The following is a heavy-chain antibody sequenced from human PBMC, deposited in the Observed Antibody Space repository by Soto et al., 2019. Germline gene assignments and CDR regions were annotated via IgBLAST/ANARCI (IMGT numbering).Heavy chain of an antibody. V-gene: IGHV4-31*03. CDR1: GGSVTSGNYY. CDR3: ARDGSHNVPTTMRWLDA. CDR2: IFNSGNA. D-gene: IGHD2-2*01. J-gene: IGHJ5*02. Sequence: QVQLQESGPGLVKPSQTLSLTCSVSGGSVTSGNYYWTWIRQRPGKGLEWIGHIFNSGNAYYNPSLKRRASISEDTTKNQFSLRLTSVTAEDAAVYFCARDGSHNVPTTMRWLDAWGQGTLVTVSS.